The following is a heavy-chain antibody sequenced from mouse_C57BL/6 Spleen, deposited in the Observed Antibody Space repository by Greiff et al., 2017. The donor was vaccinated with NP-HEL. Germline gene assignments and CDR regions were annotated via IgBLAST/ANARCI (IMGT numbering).Heavy chain of an antibody. CDR2: IDPEDGET. V-gene: IGHV14-2*01. CDR1: GFNIKDYY. Sequence: LVESGAELVKPGASVKLSCTASGFNIKDYYMHWVKQRTEQGLEWIGRIDPEDGETKYAPKFQGKATITADTSSNTAYLQLSSLTSEDTAVYYCARIESEGSSYYFDYWGQGTTLTVSS. J-gene: IGHJ2*01. D-gene: IGHD1-1*01. CDR3: ARIESEGSSYYFDY.